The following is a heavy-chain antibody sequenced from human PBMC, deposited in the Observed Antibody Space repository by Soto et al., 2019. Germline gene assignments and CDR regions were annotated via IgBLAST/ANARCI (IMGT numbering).Heavy chain of an antibody. D-gene: IGHD6-19*01. CDR1: GFTVGNNY. CDR3: TTSPSVGV. CDR2: MYSGGGT. J-gene: IGHJ6*02. Sequence: EVHLVESGGGLIQPGGPLRLSCAASGFTVGNNYMNWVRQAPGKGLEWVSLMYSGGGTYYADSVKGRFTMSRDSSTNTLCLQLNSLRADDTAVYYCTTSPSVGVWGQGTTVTVSS. V-gene: IGHV3-53*01.